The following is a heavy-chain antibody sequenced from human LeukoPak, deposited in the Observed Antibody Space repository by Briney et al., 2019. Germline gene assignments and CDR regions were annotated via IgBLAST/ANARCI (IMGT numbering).Heavy chain of an antibody. D-gene: IGHD3-3*02. CDR3: ARAGGAIFGVVIDSHFDY. J-gene: IGHJ4*02. CDR2: FYYSASS. CDR1: GGPISSYY. Sequence: PSETLSLTCTVPGGPISSYYWNWIRRSPGKGLEWIGYFYYSASSNYNPSLTSRVTISADTSKNQFSLKLTSVTPADTAVYYCARAGGAIFGVVIDSHFDYWGQGILVSVSS. V-gene: IGHV4-59*01.